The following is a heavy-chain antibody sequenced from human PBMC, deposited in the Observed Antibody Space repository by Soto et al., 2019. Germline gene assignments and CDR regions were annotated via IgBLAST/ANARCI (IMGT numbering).Heavy chain of an antibody. CDR2: ISAYNGNT. CDR1: GYTFTSYG. D-gene: IGHD3-9*01. Sequence: ASVKVSCKASGYTFTSYGISWVRQAPGQGLEWMGWISAYNGNTNYAQKLQGRVTMTTDTSTSTAYIELRSLRSDDTAVYYCASSILTGPNYYYYGMDVWGQGTTVTVSS. V-gene: IGHV1-18*04. CDR3: ASSILTGPNYYYYGMDV. J-gene: IGHJ6*02.